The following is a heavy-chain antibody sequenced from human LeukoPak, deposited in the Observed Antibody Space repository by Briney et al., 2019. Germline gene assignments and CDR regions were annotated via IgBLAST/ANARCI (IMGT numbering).Heavy chain of an antibody. CDR1: GYTFTSYG. V-gene: IGHV1-18*01. J-gene: IGHJ4*02. D-gene: IGHD3-22*01. CDR3: ARAPLYESSGYYGDY. CDR2: ISAYNGNT. Sequence: ASVKVSCKASGYTFTSYGISWVRQAPGQGLEWMGWISAYNGNTNYAQKLQGRVAMTRDTSTNTVYMELGSLRSEDTAVYYCARAPLYESSGYYGDYWGQGTLVTVSS.